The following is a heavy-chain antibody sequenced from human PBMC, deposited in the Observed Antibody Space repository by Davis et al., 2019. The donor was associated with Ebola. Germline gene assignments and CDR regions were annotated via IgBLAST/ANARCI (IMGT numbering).Heavy chain of an antibody. CDR1: GFTFSSYG. V-gene: IGHV3-33*01. CDR3: ARGRRYYDSSGYRY. J-gene: IGHJ4*02. CDR2: IWYDGSNK. D-gene: IGHD3-22*01. Sequence: GESLKISCAASGFTFSSYGMHWVRQAPGKGLEWVAVIWYDGSNKYYADSVKGRFTISRDNSKNTLYLQMNSLRAEDTAVYYCARGRRYYDSSGYRYWGQGTLVTVSS.